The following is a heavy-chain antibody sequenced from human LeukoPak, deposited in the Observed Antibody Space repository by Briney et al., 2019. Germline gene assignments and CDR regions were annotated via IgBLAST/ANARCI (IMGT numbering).Heavy chain of an antibody. V-gene: IGHV3-30*04. J-gene: IGHJ4*02. CDR1: GFTFSSYA. Sequence: PGGSLRLSCAASGFTFSSYAMHWVRQAPGKGLEWVAVISYDGSNKYYADSVKGRFTNSRDNSKNTLYLQMNSLRAEDTAVYYCARASGGSCYSNFDYWGQGTLVTVSS. CDR2: ISYDGSNK. D-gene: IGHD2-15*01. CDR3: ARASGGSCYSNFDY.